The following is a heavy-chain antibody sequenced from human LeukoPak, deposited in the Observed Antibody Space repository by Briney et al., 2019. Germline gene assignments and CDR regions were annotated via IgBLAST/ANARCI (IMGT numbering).Heavy chain of an antibody. V-gene: IGHV3-21*01. D-gene: IGHD3-22*01. J-gene: IGHJ6*03. CDR1: GFTFSSYS. Sequence: GGSLRLSCAASGFTFSSYSMNWVRQAPGKGLEWVSSISSSSCYIYYADSVKGRFTISRDNAKNSLYLQMNSLRAEDTAVYYCAMTYYYDSSGSNQYYMDVWGKGTTVTVSS. CDR3: AMTYYYDSSGSNQYYMDV. CDR2: ISSSSCYI.